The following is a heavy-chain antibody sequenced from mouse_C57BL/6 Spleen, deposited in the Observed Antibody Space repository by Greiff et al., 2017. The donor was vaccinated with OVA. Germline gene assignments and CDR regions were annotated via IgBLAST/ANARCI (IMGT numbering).Heavy chain of an antibody. D-gene: IGHD1-1*01. J-gene: IGHJ3*01. CDR2: IDPSDSYT. CDR1: GYTFTSYW. CDR3: ANYYGSSPFAY. V-gene: IGHV1-50*01. Sequence: QVQLQQPGAELVKPGASVKLSCKASGYTFTSYWMQWVKQRPGQGLERIGEIDPSDSYTNYNQKFKGKATLTVDTSSSTAYMQLSSLTSEDSAVYYCANYYGSSPFAYRGQGTLVTVSA.